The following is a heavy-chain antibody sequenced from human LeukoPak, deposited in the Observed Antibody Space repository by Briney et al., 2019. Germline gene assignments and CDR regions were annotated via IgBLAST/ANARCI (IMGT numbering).Heavy chain of an antibody. CDR1: GFTFSNAW. J-gene: IGHJ5*02. V-gene: IGHV3-48*04. CDR3: ARLMITFGGVP. D-gene: IGHD3-16*01. Sequence: GGSLRLSCAASGFTFSNAWMNWVRQAPGKGLEWVSYISSSGSTIYYADSVKGRFTISRDNAKNSLYLQMNSLRAEDTAVYYCARLMITFGGVPWGQGTLVTVSS. CDR2: ISSSGSTI.